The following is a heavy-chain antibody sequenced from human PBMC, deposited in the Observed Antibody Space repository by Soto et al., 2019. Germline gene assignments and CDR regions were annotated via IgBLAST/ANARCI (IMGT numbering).Heavy chain of an antibody. CDR3: ARDSGYSSSWYGYYGMDV. D-gene: IGHD6-13*01. CDR1: GFTVSSNY. CDR2: IYSGGST. V-gene: IGHV3-53*01. J-gene: IGHJ6*02. Sequence: PXGSLRLSCAASGFTVSSNYMSWVRQAPGKGLEWVSVIYSGGSTYYADSVKGRFTISRDNSKNTLYLQMNSLRAEDTAVYYCARDSGYSSSWYGYYGMDVWGQGTTVTVSS.